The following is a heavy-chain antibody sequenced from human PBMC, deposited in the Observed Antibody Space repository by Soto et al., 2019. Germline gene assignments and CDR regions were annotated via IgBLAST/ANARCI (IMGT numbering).Heavy chain of an antibody. V-gene: IGHV1-18*01. CDR3: XXXXXXXXXXDP. J-gene: IGHJ5*02. Sequence: QVQLVQSGAEVKKPGASVKVSCKASGYTFTSYGIIWVRQAPGQGLEWMGWISAYNGNTNYAQKLKGRVTMTTDTXXXXXXXXXXXXXXXXXXXXXXXXXXXXXXXXDPWGQGTLVTVSS. CDR1: GYTFTSYG. CDR2: ISAYNGNT.